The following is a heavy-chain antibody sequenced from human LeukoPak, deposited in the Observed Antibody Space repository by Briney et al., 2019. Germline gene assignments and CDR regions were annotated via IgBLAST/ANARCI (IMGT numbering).Heavy chain of an antibody. J-gene: IGHJ4*02. V-gene: IGHV3-30*02. CDR2: IHFDGSKK. D-gene: IGHD1-14*01. CDR1: GFTFDNYR. Sequence: PGGSLRLSCAASGFTFDNYRMHWVSQAPGKGLEWVALIHFDGSKKYSADTVKGRFTISRDNSKNTLYLQMNSLRTEDTAVYYCAKDDNGPQDYWGQGILVTVSS. CDR3: AKDDNGPQDY.